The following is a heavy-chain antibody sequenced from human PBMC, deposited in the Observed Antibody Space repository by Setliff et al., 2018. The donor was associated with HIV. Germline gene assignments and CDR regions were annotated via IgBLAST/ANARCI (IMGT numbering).Heavy chain of an antibody. CDR2: INPKSGAT. CDR3: ARLGIQLWSYAFDI. J-gene: IGHJ3*02. V-gene: IGHV1-2*06. Sequence: GASVKVSCKASGYSFTGYYVNWVRQAPGQGLEWMGRINPKSGATNLAQKFQGRVTMTRDTSISTAYMELSRLRSDDTAVYYCARLGIQLWSYAFDIWGQGTMVTVSS. CDR1: GYSFTGYY. D-gene: IGHD5-18*01.